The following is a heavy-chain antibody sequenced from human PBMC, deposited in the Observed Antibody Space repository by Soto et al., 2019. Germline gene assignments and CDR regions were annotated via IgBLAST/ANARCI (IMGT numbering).Heavy chain of an antibody. CDR2: IYHSGST. V-gene: IGHV4-4*02. Sequence: QVQLQESGPGLVKPSGTLSLTCAVSGGSISSSNWWSWVRQPPGKGLEWIGEIYHSGSTNYNPSLKIRXXIXVXXSKNQFSLKLSSVTAADTAVYYCARWTGGPGIWDYWGQGTLVTVSS. D-gene: IGHD1-1*01. CDR3: ARWTGGPGIWDY. CDR1: GGSISSSNW. J-gene: IGHJ4*02.